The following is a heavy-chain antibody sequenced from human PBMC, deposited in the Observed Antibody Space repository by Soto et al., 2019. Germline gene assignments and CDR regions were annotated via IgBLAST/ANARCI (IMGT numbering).Heavy chain of an antibody. CDR1: GGSIRSGGYS. D-gene: IGHD4-4*01. Sequence: QLQLQESGSGLVKPSQTLSLTCAVSGGSIRSGGYSWSWIRQPPGKGLEWIGSIYHSGSTYYNPSLNSRVTISVDRSKNQFSLKLSAVTAADTAVYYCARGMTTVTTFDYWGQGTLVTVSS. CDR3: ARGMTTVTTFDY. J-gene: IGHJ4*02. V-gene: IGHV4-30-2*01. CDR2: IYHSGST.